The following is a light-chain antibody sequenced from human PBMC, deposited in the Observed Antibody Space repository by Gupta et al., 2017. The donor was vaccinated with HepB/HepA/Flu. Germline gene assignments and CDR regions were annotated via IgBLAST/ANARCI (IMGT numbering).Light chain of an antibody. J-gene: IGLJ2*01. CDR3: GTWDNSLSAGV. Sequence: SVLTHPRSGSAAPGQLVTIPCSGGSSNIGINYVSWYQQFPGTAPKLLIYENNKRPSGIPDRFSGSKSGTSATLGITGLQTGDEADYYCGTWDNSLSAGVFGGGTKLTVL. CDR2: ENN. CDR1: SSNIGINY. V-gene: IGLV1-51*02.